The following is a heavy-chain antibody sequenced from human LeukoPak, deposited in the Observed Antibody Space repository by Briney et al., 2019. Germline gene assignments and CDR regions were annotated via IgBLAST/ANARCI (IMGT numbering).Heavy chain of an antibody. CDR3: ARAKPKNMVRGLIMRRESRYYFDY. CDR1: GFIFSDYS. CDR2: INSSGSTI. D-gene: IGHD3-10*01. Sequence: GGSLRLSCAASGFIFSDYSMNWIRQAPGKGLEWLSYINSSGSTISYADSVKGRFTISRDNAKNSLYLQMNSLRAEDTAVYYCARAKPKNMVRGLIMRRESRYYFDYWGQGTLVTVSS. J-gene: IGHJ4*02. V-gene: IGHV3-11*01.